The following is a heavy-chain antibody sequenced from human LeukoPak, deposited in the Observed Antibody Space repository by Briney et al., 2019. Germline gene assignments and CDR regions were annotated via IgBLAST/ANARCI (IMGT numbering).Heavy chain of an antibody. J-gene: IGHJ4*02. V-gene: IGHV1-2*06. CDR2: INPNSGGT. Sequence: ASVKVSCKASGYTFTGYYMHWVRQAPGQGLEWMGRINPNSGGTNYAQKFQGRVTMTRDTSISTVYMELSRLRSDDTAVYYCARGAYCSGGSCLQPKRYDYWGQGTLVTASS. CDR3: ARGAYCSGGSCLQPKRYDY. CDR1: GYTFTGYY. D-gene: IGHD2-15*01.